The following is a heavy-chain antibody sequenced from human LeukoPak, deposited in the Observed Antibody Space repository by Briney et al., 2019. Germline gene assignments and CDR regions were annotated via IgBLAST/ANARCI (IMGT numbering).Heavy chain of an antibody. D-gene: IGHD4-17*01. J-gene: IGHJ4*02. CDR2: IYHSGST. CDR3: ARDIGRTVTIPQDY. CDR1: GVSISSGGYY. Sequence: SETLSLTCTVSGVSISSGGYYWSWIRQPPGKGLEWIGYIYHSGSTYYNPSLKSRVTISVDRSKNQFSLKLSSVTAADTAVYYCARDIGRTVTIPQDYWGQGTLVTVSS. V-gene: IGHV4-30-2*01.